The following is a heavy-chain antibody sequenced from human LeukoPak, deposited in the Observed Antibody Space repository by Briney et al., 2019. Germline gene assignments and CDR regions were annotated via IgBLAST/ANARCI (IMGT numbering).Heavy chain of an antibody. CDR2: IYYSGST. Sequence: SETLSLTCTVSGGSVGSGSYYWSWIRQPPGTGLEWIGYIYYSGSTNYNPSLKSRVTISVDTSKNQFSLKLSSVTAADTAVYYCARDPSFYSGYFNYFDYWGQGTLVTVSS. J-gene: IGHJ4*02. CDR1: GGSVGSGSYY. CDR3: ARDPSFYSGYFNYFDY. V-gene: IGHV4-61*01. D-gene: IGHD5-12*01.